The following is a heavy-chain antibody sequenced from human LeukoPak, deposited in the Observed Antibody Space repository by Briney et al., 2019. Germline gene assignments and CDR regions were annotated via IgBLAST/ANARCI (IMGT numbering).Heavy chain of an antibody. CDR3: AKGYRAYDSRYLFDY. J-gene: IGHJ4*02. CDR1: GFNFNMYA. CDR2: ISGSGTNT. D-gene: IGHD5-12*01. Sequence: GGSLRLSCAASGFNFNMYAMSWVRQAPGKGLEVVSAISGSGTNTFHVDSVKGRFTISRDNSNNTLYLQMNSLRAEDTAVYYCAKGYRAYDSRYLFDYCGQGTLVTVSS. V-gene: IGHV3-23*01.